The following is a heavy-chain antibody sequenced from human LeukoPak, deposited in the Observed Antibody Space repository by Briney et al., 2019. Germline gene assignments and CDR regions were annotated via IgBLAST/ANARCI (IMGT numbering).Heavy chain of an antibody. D-gene: IGHD6-19*01. V-gene: IGHV1-18*01. CDR3: ARVPYSSGWFWSHPNWFDP. Sequence: GASVKVSCKASGYTFTSYGISWVRQAPGQGLEWMGWISAYNGNTNHAQKLQGRVTMTTDTSTSTAYMELRSLRSDDTAVYYCARVPYSSGWFWSHPNWFDPWGQGTLVTVSS. CDR2: ISAYNGNT. CDR1: GYTFTSYG. J-gene: IGHJ5*02.